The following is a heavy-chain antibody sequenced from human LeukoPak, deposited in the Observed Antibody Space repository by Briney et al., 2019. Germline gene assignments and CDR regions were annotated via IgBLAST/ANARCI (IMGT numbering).Heavy chain of an antibody. CDR2: IYYSGST. D-gene: IGHD2-21*02. CDR3: ARQASIVVVTAPGFDY. V-gene: IGHV4-39*01. CDR1: GGSISSSSYY. Sequence: SETLSLTCTVSGGSISSSSYYWGWIRQPPGKGLEWIGSIYYSGSTYYNPSLKSPVTISVDTSKNQFSLKLSSVTAADTAVYYCARQASIVVVTAPGFDYWSQGTLVTVSS. J-gene: IGHJ4*02.